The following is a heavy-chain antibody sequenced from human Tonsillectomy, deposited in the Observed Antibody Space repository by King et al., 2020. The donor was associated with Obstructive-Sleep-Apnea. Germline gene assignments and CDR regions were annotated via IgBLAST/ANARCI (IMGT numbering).Heavy chain of an antibody. CDR3: AGVHNGLNPDWYFDL. V-gene: IGHV4-38-2*02. D-gene: IGHD1-14*01. J-gene: IGHJ2*01. CDR1: GYSISSGYY. CDR2: LYHSGNS. Sequence: QLQESGPGLVKPLETMSLTCTVSGYSISSGYYWAWIRQPPGKGLEWIGSLYHSGNSYYNPSLKTRVTISIDTSENQFSLKMRSVTAADTAVYYCAGVHNGLNPDWYFDLWGRGTLLSVSS.